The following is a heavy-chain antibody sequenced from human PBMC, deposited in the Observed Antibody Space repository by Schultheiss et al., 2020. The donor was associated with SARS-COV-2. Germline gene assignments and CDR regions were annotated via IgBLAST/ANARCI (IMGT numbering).Heavy chain of an antibody. J-gene: IGHJ5*02. CDR2: INSDGSST. Sequence: VGSLRLSCAASGITFSNYAMHWVRQAPGKGLVWVSRINSDGSSTSYADSVKGRFTISRDNAENTLYLQMNSLRAEDTAVYYCIRDMRYDGGFDPWGQGTLVTVSS. V-gene: IGHV3-74*01. CDR1: GITFSNYA. D-gene: IGHD3-3*01. CDR3: IRDMRYDGGFDP.